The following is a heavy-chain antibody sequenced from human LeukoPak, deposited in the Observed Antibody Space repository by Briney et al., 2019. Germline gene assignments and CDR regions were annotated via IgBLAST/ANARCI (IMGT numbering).Heavy chain of an antibody. CDR1: GGTFSSYA. D-gene: IGHD3-16*01. J-gene: IGHJ1*01. CDR2: ISPICGTA. Sequence: SVKVSCTASGGTFSSYAISWVRQAPGQGLEWMGGISPICGTANSAQKFKGRVTIYADNSTSTAYIELSSLRSLCTAGNYCARARGTGMGFQHRGQGTLVTAAS. CDR3: ARARGTGMGFQH. V-gene: IGHV1-69*06.